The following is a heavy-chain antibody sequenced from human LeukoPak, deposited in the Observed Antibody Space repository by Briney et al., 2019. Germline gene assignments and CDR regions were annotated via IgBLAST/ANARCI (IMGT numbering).Heavy chain of an antibody. V-gene: IGHV3-74*01. CDR1: GFTFDDYA. D-gene: IGHD3-10*01. Sequence: GGSLRLSCAASGFTFDDYAMHWVRQAPGKGLVWVSRINSDGSSTSYADSVKGRFTISRDNAKNTLYLQMNSLRAEDTAVYYCARERRYYGSGSYFTFDYWGQGTLVTVSS. CDR2: INSDGSST. J-gene: IGHJ4*02. CDR3: ARERRYYGSGSYFTFDY.